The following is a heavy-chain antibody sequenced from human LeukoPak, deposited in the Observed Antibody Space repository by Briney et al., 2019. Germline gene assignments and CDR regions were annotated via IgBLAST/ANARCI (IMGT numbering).Heavy chain of an antibody. Sequence: SSETLSLTCTVSGXSIXSXXXXXXXXRQXXXXXLXXIGXXXXXXXTDXNPSXKSRVXISIDTSKNQFSLKLSSVTAADTAVYYCARRGGFFXNGGRCSHYYFDYWGPGTLVTVSS. CDR2: XXXXXXT. CDR3: ARRGGFFXNGGRCSHYYFDY. V-gene: IGHV4-30-4*01. J-gene: IGHJ4*02. D-gene: IGHD2-15*01. CDR1: GXSIXSXXXX.